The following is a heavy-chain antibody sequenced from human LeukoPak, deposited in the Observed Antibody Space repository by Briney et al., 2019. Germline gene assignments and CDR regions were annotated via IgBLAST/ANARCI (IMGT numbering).Heavy chain of an antibody. CDR1: GGTFTSYA. Sequence: PSVNLSCKASGGTFTSYAISWVRQAPGQGLEWMGGISPIFGTANYAQKFQGRVKITADKSTSTTHMSLSRLTSDDTAVYYCARGEIVVRDAWFDPWGQGTLVTVSS. D-gene: IGHD2-2*01. J-gene: IGHJ5*02. V-gene: IGHV1-69*06. CDR3: ARGEIVVRDAWFDP. CDR2: ISPIFGTA.